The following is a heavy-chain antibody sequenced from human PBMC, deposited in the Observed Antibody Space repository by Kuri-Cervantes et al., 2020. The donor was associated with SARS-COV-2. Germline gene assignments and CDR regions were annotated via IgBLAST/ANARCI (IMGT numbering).Heavy chain of an antibody. D-gene: IGHD3-10*01. CDR1: GYTFTDYY. CDR3: AGGEGVRGLMVLFQWRGAGPLDF. J-gene: IGHJ4*02. Sequence: ASVKVSCKASGYTFTDYYMHWARQAPGQGLEWMGWINPNSGGTNYAQKFQGWVAMTRDTSLGTAYMELSRLRSDDTAVYYCAGGEGVRGLMVLFQWRGAGPLDFWGQGTLVTVSS. V-gene: IGHV1-2*04. CDR2: INPNSGGT.